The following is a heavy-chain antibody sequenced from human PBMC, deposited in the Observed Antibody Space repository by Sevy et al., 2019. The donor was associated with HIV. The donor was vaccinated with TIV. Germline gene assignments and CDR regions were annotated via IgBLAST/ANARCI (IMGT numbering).Heavy chain of an antibody. J-gene: IGHJ4*02. CDR2: IYYSGST. D-gene: IGHD6-13*01. Sequence: SETLSLTCTVSGGSISSYYWSWIRQPPGKGLEWIGYIYYSGSTNYNPSLKSRVTISVATSKNQLYLKLSSVTAAATAVYYCARERQLVLDYWGQGTLVTVSS. CDR1: GGSISSYY. V-gene: IGHV4-59*01. CDR3: ARERQLVLDY.